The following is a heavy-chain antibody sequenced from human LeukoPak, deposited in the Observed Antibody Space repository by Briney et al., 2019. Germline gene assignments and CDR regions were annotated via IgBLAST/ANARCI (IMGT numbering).Heavy chain of an antibody. CDR3: ARDADWFNLDY. D-gene: IGHD3/OR15-3a*01. CDR1: GFTFSSYW. V-gene: IGHV3-7*04. J-gene: IGHJ4*02. CDR2: IKQDGSEK. Sequence: PGGSLRLSCAASGFTFSSYWMSWVRQAPGKGRDWVANIKQDGSEKHYVDSVKGRFTISRDNAKNSLYLQMNSLRAEDTAVYYCARDADWFNLDYWGQGTLVTVSS.